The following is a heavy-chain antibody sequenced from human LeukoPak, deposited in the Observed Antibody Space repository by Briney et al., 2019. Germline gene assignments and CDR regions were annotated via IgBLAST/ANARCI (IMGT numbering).Heavy chain of an antibody. V-gene: IGHV3-48*01. J-gene: IGHJ4*02. CDR1: GFTFSDYS. D-gene: IGHD3-22*01. CDR2: IGIDSGNT. CDR3: AKRGVVIRVILVGFHKEAYYFDS. Sequence: GGSLRLSCAASGFTFSDYSMNWVRQAPGKGLEWISYIGIDSGNTNYADSVKGRFTISRDNPKNTLYLQMNSLRAEDTAVYFCAKRGVVIRVILVGFHKEAYYFDSWGQGALVTVSS.